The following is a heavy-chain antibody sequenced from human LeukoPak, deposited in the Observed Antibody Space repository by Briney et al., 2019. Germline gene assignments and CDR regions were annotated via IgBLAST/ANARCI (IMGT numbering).Heavy chain of an antibody. V-gene: IGHV3-23*01. CDR2: ISGSGGST. CDR3: VGSIAASDFDY. D-gene: IGHD6-6*01. Sequence: PGGSLRLSCAASGFPFNSYAMNWVRQAPGKGLEWVSAISGSGGSTYYADSVKGRFTISRDNSKNTLYLQMNSLRAEDTAVYYCVGSIAASDFDYWGQGTLVTVSS. CDR1: GFPFNSYA. J-gene: IGHJ4*02.